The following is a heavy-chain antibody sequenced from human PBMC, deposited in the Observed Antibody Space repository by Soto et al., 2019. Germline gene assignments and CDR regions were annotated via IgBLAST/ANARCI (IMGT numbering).Heavy chain of an antibody. CDR3: ARGFGRFNY. D-gene: IGHD3-10*01. CDR1: GFTFNDFE. V-gene: IGHV3-48*03. Sequence: EVQLLESGGGLVQPGGSLRLSCGVSGFTFNDFEMNWVRQAPGKGLEWLAYIDGSGATKKYADSVRGRFTISRDNANNWVFLQMSSLSAADTAMYYCARGFGRFNYWGQGTLVSVSS. CDR2: IDGSGATK. J-gene: IGHJ4*02.